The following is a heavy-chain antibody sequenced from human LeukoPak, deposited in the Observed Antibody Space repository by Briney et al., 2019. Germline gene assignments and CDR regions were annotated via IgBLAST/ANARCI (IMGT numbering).Heavy chain of an antibody. V-gene: IGHV3-7*01. CDR1: GFTFSSYW. Sequence: PGGSLRLSCAASGFTFSSYWMSWVRQAPGKGLEWVANIKQDGSERYYVDSVKGRFTISRDNSKNTLYLQMNSLRAEDTAVYYCARLLGSYFDSWGQGTLVTVSS. CDR3: ARLLGSYFDS. J-gene: IGHJ4*02. CDR2: IKQDGSER. D-gene: IGHD7-27*01.